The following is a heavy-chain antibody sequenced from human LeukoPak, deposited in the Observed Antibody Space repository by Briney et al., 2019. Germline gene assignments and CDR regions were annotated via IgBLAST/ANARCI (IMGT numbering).Heavy chain of an antibody. Sequence: PSETLSLTCAVYGGSFSGYYWSWIRQPPGKWLEWIGEINHSGSTNYNPSLKSRVTISVDTSKNQFSLKLSSVTAADTAVYYCARGRGSYYDYWGQGTLVTVSS. V-gene: IGHV4-34*01. D-gene: IGHD1-26*01. J-gene: IGHJ4*02. CDR3: ARGRGSYYDY. CDR2: INHSGST. CDR1: GGSFSGYY.